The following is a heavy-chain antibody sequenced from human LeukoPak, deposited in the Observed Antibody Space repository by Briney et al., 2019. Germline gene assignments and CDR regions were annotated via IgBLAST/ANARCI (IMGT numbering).Heavy chain of an antibody. CDR1: GGTFSSYA. D-gene: IGHD3-10*01. V-gene: IGHV1-69*13. CDR3: ARPHYYGSGMFDY. Sequence: GASVKVSCKASGGTFSSYAISWVRQAPGQGLEWMGGIIPIFGTANYAQKFQGRVTITADESTSTAYMELSSLRSEDTAVYYCARPHYYGSGMFDYWGQGTLVTVSS. CDR2: IIPIFGTA. J-gene: IGHJ4*02.